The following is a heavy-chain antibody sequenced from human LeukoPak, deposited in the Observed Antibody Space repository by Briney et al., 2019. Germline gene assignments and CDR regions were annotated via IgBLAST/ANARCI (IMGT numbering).Heavy chain of an antibody. CDR3: ASLFSSSGTDF. CDR2: INSDGSST. J-gene: IGHJ4*02. V-gene: IGHV3-74*01. D-gene: IGHD3-22*01. Sequence: GGSLRLSCAASGFTFSSYWMHWVRQAPGKGLVWVSRINSDGSSTSYADSVKGRFTISRDNAKNTLYLQMNSLRAEDTAVYYCASLFSSSGTDFWGQGTLVTVSS. CDR1: GFTFSSYW.